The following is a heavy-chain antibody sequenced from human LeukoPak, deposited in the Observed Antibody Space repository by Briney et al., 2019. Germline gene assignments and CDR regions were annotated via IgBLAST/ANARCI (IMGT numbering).Heavy chain of an antibody. J-gene: IGHJ4*02. CDR3: ATSCSSTSCYG. V-gene: IGHV1-69-2*01. CDR1: GYTFTDYY. D-gene: IGHD2-2*01. Sequence: ASVKVSCKVSGYTFTDYYMHWVQQAPGKGLEWMGLVDPEDGETIYAEKFQGSVTITADTSTDTAYMELSSLRSEDTAVYYCATSCSSTSCYGWGQGTLVTVSS. CDR2: VDPEDGET.